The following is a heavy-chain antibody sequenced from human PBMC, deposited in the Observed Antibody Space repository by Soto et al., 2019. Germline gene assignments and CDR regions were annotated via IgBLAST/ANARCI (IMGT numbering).Heavy chain of an antibody. CDR3: ARTSLYGNNWYDS. D-gene: IGHD3-10*01. V-gene: IGHV3-30-3*01. CDR2: ISYDGIHK. Sequence: GGSLRLSCAVSGFTFSSYSIHWVRQPPGKGLEWVALISYDGIHKDYADSVKGRFTLSRDNSKNTLFLQMISLRVEDTAVYYCARTSLYGNNWYDSWGQGTLVTVSS. CDR1: GFTFSSYS. J-gene: IGHJ5*01.